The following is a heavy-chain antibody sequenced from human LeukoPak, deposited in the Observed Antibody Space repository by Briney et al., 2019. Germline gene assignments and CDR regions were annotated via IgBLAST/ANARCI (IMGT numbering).Heavy chain of an antibody. CDR1: GITFSSYW. Sequence: GGSLRLSCAASGITFSSYWMSWVRQAPGKGLEWVANIKQDGSEKYYVDSVKGRFTISRDNAKNSLYPQMNSLRAEDTAVYYCARANRDIVVVVAATVYYFDYWGQGTLVTVSS. V-gene: IGHV3-7*04. CDR2: IKQDGSEK. J-gene: IGHJ4*02. CDR3: ARANRDIVVVVAATVYYFDY. D-gene: IGHD2-15*01.